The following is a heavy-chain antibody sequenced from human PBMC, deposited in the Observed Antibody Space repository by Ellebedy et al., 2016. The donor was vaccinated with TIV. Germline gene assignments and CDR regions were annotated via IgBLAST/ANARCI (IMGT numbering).Heavy chain of an antibody. J-gene: IGHJ4*02. V-gene: IGHV3-30-3*01. CDR3: ARDLEGTHDY. CDR2: ISYDGSNK. CDR1: GFTFSSYA. D-gene: IGHD3-3*01. Sequence: GGSLRLSXAASGFTFSSYAMHWVRQAPGKGLEWVAVISYDGSNKYYADSVKGRFTISRDNSKNTLYLQMNSLRAEDTAVYYCARDLEGTHDYWGQGTLVTVSS.